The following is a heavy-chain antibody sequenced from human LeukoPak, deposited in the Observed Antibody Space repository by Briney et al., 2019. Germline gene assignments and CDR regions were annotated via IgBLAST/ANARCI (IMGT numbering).Heavy chain of an antibody. V-gene: IGHV3-53*01. CDR3: AREKPQYYYDSSGSYFDY. J-gene: IGHJ4*02. D-gene: IGHD3-22*01. CDR1: GFTVSSNY. CDR2: IYSGGST. Sequence: GGSLRLSCAASGFTVSSNYMSWVRQAPGKGLEWVSVIYSGGSTYYADSVKGRFTISRDNSKNTPYLQMNSLRAEDTAVYYCAREKPQYYYDSSGSYFDYWGQGTLVTVSS.